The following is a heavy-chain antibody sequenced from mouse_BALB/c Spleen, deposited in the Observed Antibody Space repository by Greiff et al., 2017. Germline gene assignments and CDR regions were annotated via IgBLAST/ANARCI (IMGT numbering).Heavy chain of an antibody. J-gene: IGHJ4*01. Sequence: DVHLVESGGGLVQPGGSLRLSCATSGFTFTDYYMSWVRQPPGKALEWLGFIRNKANGYTTEYSASVKGRFTISRDNSQSILYLQMNTLRAEDSATYYCARENGDYWGQGTSVTVSS. CDR2: IRNKANGYTT. CDR3: ARENGDY. V-gene: IGHV7-3*02. CDR1: GFTFTDYY.